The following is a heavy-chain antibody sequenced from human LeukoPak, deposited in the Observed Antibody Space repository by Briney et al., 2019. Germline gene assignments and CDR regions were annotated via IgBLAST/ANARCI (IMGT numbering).Heavy chain of an antibody. CDR1: GFIVSSNY. D-gene: IGHD3/OR15-3a*01. CDR3: ARALSLGTGRDYFDY. V-gene: IGHV3-53*01. Sequence: GGSLRLSCAASGFIVSSNYMTWVRQAPGKGLEWVSIIYSGSSTYYADSVQGRFTISRDNSKNTLFLQMNSLRAEDTAVYYCARALSLGTGRDYFDYWGQGTLVTVSS. CDR2: IYSGSST. J-gene: IGHJ4*02.